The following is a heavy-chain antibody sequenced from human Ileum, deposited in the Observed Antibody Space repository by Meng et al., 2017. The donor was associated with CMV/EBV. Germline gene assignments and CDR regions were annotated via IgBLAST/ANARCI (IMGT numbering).Heavy chain of an antibody. CDR1: GYTFPTNG. D-gene: IGHD6-13*01. V-gene: IGHV1-18*01. CDR3: ARGGWGQQLVLYPTDY. Sequence: QVKLVQSGAKVKHPGASVSVSCRVTGYTFPTNGTNWVRQATGKGLDCMGWLNTNNLTTNHAQGLQGRVTMPTDTSTSTAYMELRGLRSDDTAVYYGARGGWGQQLVLYPTDYWGQGTLVTVSS. CDR2: LNTNNLTT. J-gene: IGHJ4*02.